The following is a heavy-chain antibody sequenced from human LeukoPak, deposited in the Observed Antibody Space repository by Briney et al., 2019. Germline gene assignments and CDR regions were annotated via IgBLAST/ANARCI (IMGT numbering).Heavy chain of an antibody. V-gene: IGHV3-7*01. CDR3: ARDAHSVVLLWFGGTEGAFDI. D-gene: IGHD3-10*01. CDR2: IKQDGSEK. Sequence: PGGSLRLSCAASGFTFSSYWMSWVRQAPGKGLEWVANIKQDGSEKYYVDSVKGRFTISRDNAKNSLYLQMDSLRAEDTAVYYCARDAHSVVLLWFGGTEGAFDIWGQGTMVTVSS. CDR1: GFTFSSYW. J-gene: IGHJ3*02.